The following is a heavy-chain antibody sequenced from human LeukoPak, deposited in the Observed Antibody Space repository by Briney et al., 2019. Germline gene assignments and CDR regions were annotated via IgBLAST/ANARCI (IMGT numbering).Heavy chain of an antibody. CDR2: VDPEDGET. CDR3: ARGRWLQLREGGYYYYMDV. D-gene: IGHD5-24*01. J-gene: IGHJ6*03. V-gene: IGHV1-69-2*01. Sequence: ASVKVSCKVSGYTFTDYYMHWVQQAPGKGLEWMGLVDPEDGETIYAEKFQGRVTITADESTSTAYMELSSLRSEDTAVYYCARGRWLQLREGGYYYYMDVWGKGTTVTVSS. CDR1: GYTFTDYY.